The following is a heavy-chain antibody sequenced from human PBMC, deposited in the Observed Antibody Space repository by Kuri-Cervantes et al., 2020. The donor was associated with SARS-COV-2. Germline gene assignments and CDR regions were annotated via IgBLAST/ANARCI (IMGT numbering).Heavy chain of an antibody. CDR1: GFTFSRCS. CDR2: ISSSSNTI. CDR3: ARGFSGYSYGDAFDI. V-gene: IGHV3-48*01. Sequence: GGSLRLSCVASGFTFSRCSMNWVRQAPGKGLEWVSYISSSSNTIYYADSVKGRSTISRDNAKNSLYLQMNSLRAEDTAVYYCARGFSGYSYGDAFDIWGQGTMVTVSS. D-gene: IGHD5-18*01. J-gene: IGHJ3*02.